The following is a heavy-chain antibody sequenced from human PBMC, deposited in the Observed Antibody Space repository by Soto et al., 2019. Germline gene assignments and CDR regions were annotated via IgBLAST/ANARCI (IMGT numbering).Heavy chain of an antibody. CDR3: ARGRHGFRTEYYGMDV. Sequence: ASVKVSCKASGNTFTSYDINWVRQATGHGLEWMGWINPNSGNIGYAQKFQGWVTMTRDTSISTAYMELSRLRSDDTAVYYCARGRHGFRTEYYGMDVWGQGTTVTVSS. D-gene: IGHD2-8*02. V-gene: IGHV1-8*01. J-gene: IGHJ6*02. CDR1: GNTFTSYD. CDR2: INPNSGNI.